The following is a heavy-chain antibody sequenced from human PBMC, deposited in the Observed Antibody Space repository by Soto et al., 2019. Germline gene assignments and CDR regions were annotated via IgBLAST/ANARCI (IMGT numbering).Heavy chain of an antibody. V-gene: IGHV4-4*02. CDR3: AKNGFYSMDV. J-gene: IGHJ6*03. CDR1: GGSITTTDW. CDR2: VYHSGST. Sequence: QVQLQESGPGLVTPSGTLSLTCAVSGGSITTTDWWSWVRQPPGKGLEWIGEVYHSGSTNYNPSLKTRATLSVDTPKNQFSLKMSSVTAADTAVYYCAKNGFYSMDVWGRGTTVTVS.